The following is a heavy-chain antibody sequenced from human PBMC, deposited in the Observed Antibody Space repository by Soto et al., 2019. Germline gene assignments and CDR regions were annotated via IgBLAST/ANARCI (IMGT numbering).Heavy chain of an antibody. D-gene: IGHD1-26*01. J-gene: IGHJ2*01. CDR1: GFTFDDYA. CDR3: AKGGSHLLWYFDL. V-gene: IGHV3-9*01. CDR2: ISWNSGSI. Sequence: SGGSLRLSCAASGFTFDDYAMHWVRQAPGKGLEWVSGISWNSGSIGYADSVKGRFTISRDNAKNSLYLQMNSLRAEDTALYYCAKGGSHLLWYFDLWGRGTLVTVSS.